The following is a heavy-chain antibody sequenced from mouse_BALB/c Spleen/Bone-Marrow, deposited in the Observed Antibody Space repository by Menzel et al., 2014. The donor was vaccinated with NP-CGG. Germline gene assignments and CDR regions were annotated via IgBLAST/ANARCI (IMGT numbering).Heavy chain of an antibody. D-gene: IGHD2-14*01. V-gene: IGHV1-9*01. Sequence: QVQLQQPGAELMKPGASVKISCKATGYTFSSYWIEWVKQRPGHGLEWIGEILPGSGTTNYNENFKGKATFTADTSSNTAYMQLSSLTSEDSAVYYCARDYRYDGATDYWGQGTSVTVSS. CDR2: ILPGSGTT. J-gene: IGHJ4*01. CDR1: GYTFSSYW. CDR3: ARDYRYDGATDY.